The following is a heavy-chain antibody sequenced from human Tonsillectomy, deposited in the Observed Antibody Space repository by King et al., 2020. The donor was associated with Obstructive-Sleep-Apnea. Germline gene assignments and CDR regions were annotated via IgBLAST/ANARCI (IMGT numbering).Heavy chain of an antibody. CDR1: GFSFSSYA. CDR2: ISYDGSNE. Sequence: VQLVESGGGVVQPGRSLRLSCAASGFSFSSYAMHWVRQAPGKGLEWVAVISYDGSNEYYADSVRGRFTISRDNSKNTLYLQMNSLRAEDSAVFYCARSIVTSNWYFDLWGRGTLVTVSS. CDR3: ARSIVTSNWYFDL. D-gene: IGHD5-12*01. J-gene: IGHJ2*01. V-gene: IGHV3-30-3*01.